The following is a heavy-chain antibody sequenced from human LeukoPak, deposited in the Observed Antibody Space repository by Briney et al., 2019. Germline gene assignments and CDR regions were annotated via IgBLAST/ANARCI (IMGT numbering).Heavy chain of an antibody. Sequence: SETLSLTCAVYGGSFSGYYWSWIRQPPGKGLEWIGEINHSGSTNYNPSLKSRVIISVDTSKNQFSLKLSSVTAADTAVYYCARDRAITMVRGVISPWGQGTLVTVSS. D-gene: IGHD3-10*01. CDR3: ARDRAITMVRGVISP. CDR1: GGSFSGYY. CDR2: INHSGST. V-gene: IGHV4-34*01. J-gene: IGHJ5*02.